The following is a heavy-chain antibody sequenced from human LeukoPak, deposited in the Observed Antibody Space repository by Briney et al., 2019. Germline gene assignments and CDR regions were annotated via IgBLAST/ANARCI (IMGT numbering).Heavy chain of an antibody. CDR3: AKDDSVAGGD. Sequence: GGSLRLSCAASGFTFSSYAMSWVRQAPGKGLEWVSAISGSGTTYYADSVKGRFTISRDNSKNTLYLQMNSLRAEDTAIYYCAKDDSVAGGDWGQGTLVTVSS. D-gene: IGHD3-16*01. CDR2: ISGSGTT. J-gene: IGHJ4*02. CDR1: GFTFSSYA. V-gene: IGHV3-23*01.